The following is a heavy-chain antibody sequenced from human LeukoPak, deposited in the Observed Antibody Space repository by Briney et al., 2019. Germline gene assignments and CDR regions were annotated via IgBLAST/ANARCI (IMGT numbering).Heavy chain of an antibody. CDR2: IYYSGST. Sequence: SETLSLTCTVSGGSISSYYWSWIRQPPGKGLEWIGYIYYSGSTNYNPSLKSRVTISVDTSKNQFSLKLSSVTAADTAVYYCARDSSGWYEGAFDIWGKGTMVTVSS. CDR1: GGSISSYY. J-gene: IGHJ3*02. V-gene: IGHV4-59*01. D-gene: IGHD6-19*01. CDR3: ARDSSGWYEGAFDI.